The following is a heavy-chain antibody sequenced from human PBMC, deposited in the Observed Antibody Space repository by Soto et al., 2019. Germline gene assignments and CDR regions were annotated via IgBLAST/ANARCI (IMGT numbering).Heavy chain of an antibody. CDR2: IDHSGYT. CDR1: GGSFSGYY. Sequence: SETLSLTCAVYGGSFSGYYWNWIRQPPGKELEWIGEIDHSGYTNYNPSLKSRVTISVDTSKNQFSLRLTSVTAADTAVYYCARVRDWFDPWGQGTLVTVSS. V-gene: IGHV4-34*01. CDR3: ARVRDWFDP. D-gene: IGHD3-3*01. J-gene: IGHJ5*02.